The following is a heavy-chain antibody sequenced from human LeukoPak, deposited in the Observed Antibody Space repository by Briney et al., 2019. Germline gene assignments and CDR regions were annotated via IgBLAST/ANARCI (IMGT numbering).Heavy chain of an antibody. V-gene: IGHV1-69*13. D-gene: IGHD3-16*02. J-gene: IGHJ6*02. CDR3: ARMYMITFGGVIAHNYGMDV. CDR2: IIPIFGTA. Sequence: GASVTVSCKASGGTFSSYAISWVRQAPGQGLEWMGGIIPIFGTANYAQKFQGRVTITADESTSTAYMELSSLRSEDTAVYYCARMYMITFGGVIAHNYGMDVWGQGTTVTVSS. CDR1: GGTFSSYA.